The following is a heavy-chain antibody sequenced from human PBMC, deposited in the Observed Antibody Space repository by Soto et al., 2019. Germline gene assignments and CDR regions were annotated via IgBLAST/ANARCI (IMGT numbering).Heavy chain of an antibody. CDR1: GFTFTTYG. CDR2: ISGFNGNT. V-gene: IGHV1-18*04. Sequence: ASVKVSCKALGFTFTTYGFSWVRQAPGQGLEWMGWISGFNGNTNYARKLQDRVTMTRDTSTNTVYMELRSLTSDDTAMYYCARAARYCSTTSCFAFFYWLDPCGQGTLLTVS. D-gene: IGHD2-2*01. CDR3: ARAARYCSTTSCFAFFYWLDP. J-gene: IGHJ5*02.